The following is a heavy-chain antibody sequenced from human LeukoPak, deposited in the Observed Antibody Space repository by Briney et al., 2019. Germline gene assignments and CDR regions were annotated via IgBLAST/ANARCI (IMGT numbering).Heavy chain of an antibody. J-gene: IGHJ4*02. CDR3: ARGGGSYYMYYFDY. CDR2: IYSGGST. D-gene: IGHD1-26*01. V-gene: IGHV3-53*01. Sequence: GGSLRLSCAASGFTVSSNYMSWVRQAPGKGLEWVSVIYSGGSTYYADSVKGRFTISRDNSKNTLYLQMNSLRAEDTAVYYCARGGGSYYMYYFDYWGQGTLVTVSS. CDR1: GFTVSSNY.